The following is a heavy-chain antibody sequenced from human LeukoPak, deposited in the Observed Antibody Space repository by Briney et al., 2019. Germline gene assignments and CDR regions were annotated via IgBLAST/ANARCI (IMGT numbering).Heavy chain of an antibody. CDR2: INPNSGGT. V-gene: IGHV1-2*02. J-gene: IGHJ4*02. CDR1: GYTFTGYY. D-gene: IGHD6-13*01. CDR3: ASISIAAAGTLPDY. Sequence: ASVKVSCKASGYTFTGYYMHWVRQAPGQGLEWVGWINPNSGGTNCAQKFQGRVTMTRDTSISTAYMELSRLRSDDTAVYYCASISIAAAGTLPDYWGQGTLVTVSS.